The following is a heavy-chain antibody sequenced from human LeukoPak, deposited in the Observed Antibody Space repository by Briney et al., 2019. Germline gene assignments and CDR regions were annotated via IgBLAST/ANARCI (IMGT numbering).Heavy chain of an antibody. Sequence: SQTLSLTCTVSGGSISSGDYYWSWIRQPPGKGLEWIRYIYYSGSTYYNPSLKSRVNISVDTSKNQFSLKLSSVTAADTAVYYCARVGYCSGDSRYWAASHWGQGTLVTVSS. D-gene: IGHD2-15*01. V-gene: IGHV4-30-4*01. CDR1: GGSISSGDYY. J-gene: IGHJ4*02. CDR3: ARVGYCSGDSRYWAASH. CDR2: IYYSGST.